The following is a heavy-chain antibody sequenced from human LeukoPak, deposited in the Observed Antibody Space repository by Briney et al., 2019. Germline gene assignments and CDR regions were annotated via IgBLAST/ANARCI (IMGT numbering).Heavy chain of an antibody. D-gene: IGHD3-22*01. V-gene: IGHV4-39*01. J-gene: IGHJ4*02. CDR1: AGSISSSGYY. CDR3: ARHLIAHFESSGYYSHYFDY. CDR2: ISYIGST. Sequence: SETLSLTCTVSAGSISSSGYYWGWIRQSPGNGLEWLGSISYIGSTYYNPSLQSRVTTSVDTSKHHFSLKLSSVTAADTAVYYCARHLIAHFESSGYYSHYFDYWGQGTLVTVSS.